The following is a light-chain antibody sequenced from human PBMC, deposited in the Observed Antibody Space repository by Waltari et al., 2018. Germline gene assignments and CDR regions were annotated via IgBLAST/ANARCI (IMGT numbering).Light chain of an antibody. CDR3: ASYTSGNLLHV. CDR2: EVT. CDR1: SSDVGAYDY. V-gene: IGLV2-14*01. J-gene: IGLJ1*01. Sequence: QSALTQPASVSGSPGQSITISCTGTSSDVGAYDYVPWYQHHPGTGPTLLISEVTHRPSGVSPRFSASKSGNTASLTISGLQDEDEADYYCASYTSGNLLHVFGTGTKVTVL.